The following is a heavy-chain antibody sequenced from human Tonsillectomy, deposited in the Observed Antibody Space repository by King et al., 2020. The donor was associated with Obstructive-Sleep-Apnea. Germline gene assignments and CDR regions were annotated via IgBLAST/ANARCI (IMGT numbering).Heavy chain of an antibody. CDR3: ARHGRTLGYCSGGTCYSDY. V-gene: IGHV5-51*01. J-gene: IGHJ4*02. CDR2: SYPGDYYT. D-gene: IGHD2-15*01. CDR1: EYSFTNYL. Sequence: VQLVESGAEVKKPGESLKISCKGSEYSFTNYLIGWVRQMPGKGLEWMGISYPGDYYTTYSPSFQGQVTLSADKSFTTPYLHWSSLKASDTAMYYCARHGRTLGYCSGGTCYSDYWGQGTLVTVSS.